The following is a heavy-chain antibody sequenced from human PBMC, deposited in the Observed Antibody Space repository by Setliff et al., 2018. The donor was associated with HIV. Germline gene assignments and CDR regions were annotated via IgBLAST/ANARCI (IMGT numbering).Heavy chain of an antibody. CDR1: GGSVNSYH. J-gene: IGHJ4*02. V-gene: IGHV4-59*08. Sequence: PSETLSLTCSVSGGSVNSYHWSWIRQPPGKGLEWIGYIYKSETTNYSPSLKSRVTISAGPSKNQFSLKLTSVTAADTAVYYCGRLSETAMASFDSWGQGILVTVSS. CDR2: IYKSETT. D-gene: IGHD2-21*02. CDR3: GRLSETAMASFDS.